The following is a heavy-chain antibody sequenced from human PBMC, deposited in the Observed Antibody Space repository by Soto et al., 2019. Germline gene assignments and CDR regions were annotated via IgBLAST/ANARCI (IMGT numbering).Heavy chain of an antibody. V-gene: IGHV4-61*01. CDR3: ARVVNYYDSSGYYYVLGMHFDY. CDR2: IYYSGST. Sequence: SETLSLTCTVSGGSVSSGSYYWSWIRQPPGKGLEWIGYIYYSGSTNYNPSLKSRVTISVDTSKNQFSLKLSSVTAADTAVYYCARVVNYYDSSGYYYVLGMHFDYWGQGTLVTVSS. CDR1: GGSVSSGSYY. D-gene: IGHD3-22*01. J-gene: IGHJ4*02.